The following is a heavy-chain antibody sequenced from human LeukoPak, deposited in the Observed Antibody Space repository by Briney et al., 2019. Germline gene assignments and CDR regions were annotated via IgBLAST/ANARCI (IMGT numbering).Heavy chain of an antibody. CDR1: GGSISSSNW. J-gene: IGHJ4*02. Sequence: SGTLSLTCAVSGGSISSSNWWSWVRQPPGKGLEWIGEIYHSGSTNYNPSLKSRVTISVDKSKNQFSLKLSSVTAADTAVYYCARLEAQGVPATEPHLEYWGQGTLVTVSS. D-gene: IGHD2-2*01. CDR3: ARLEAQGVPATEPHLEY. CDR2: IYHSGST. V-gene: IGHV4-4*02.